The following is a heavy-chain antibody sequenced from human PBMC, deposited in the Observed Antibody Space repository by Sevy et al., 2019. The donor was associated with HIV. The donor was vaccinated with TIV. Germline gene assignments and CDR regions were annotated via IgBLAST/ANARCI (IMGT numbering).Heavy chain of an antibody. D-gene: IGHD3-10*01. J-gene: IGHJ4*02. CDR3: AIWSRFGELLALDY. V-gene: IGHV3-48*03. CDR1: GFTFSTYE. Sequence: GGSLRLSCAASGFTFSTYEMNWVRQAPGKGLEWVSYISSSGGTIYSEGSVKGRFTISRDNAKNSLYLQMNSLRVEDTAVYYCAIWSRFGELLALDYWGQGTLVTVSS. CDR2: ISSSGGTI.